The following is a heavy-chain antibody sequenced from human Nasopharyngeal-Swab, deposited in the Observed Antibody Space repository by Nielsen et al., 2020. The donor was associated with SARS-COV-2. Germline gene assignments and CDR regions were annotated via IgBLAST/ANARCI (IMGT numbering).Heavy chain of an antibody. Sequence: SETLSLTCTVSGGSISSGGYYWSWVRQHPGKGLEWIGYIYYSGSTYYNPSLKSRVTISVDTSKNQFSLKLSSVTAADTAVYYCARGYCSGGSCSFDYWGQGTLVTVSS. CDR1: GGSISSGGYY. V-gene: IGHV4-31*03. CDR2: IYYSGST. J-gene: IGHJ4*02. D-gene: IGHD2-15*01. CDR3: ARGYCSGGSCSFDY.